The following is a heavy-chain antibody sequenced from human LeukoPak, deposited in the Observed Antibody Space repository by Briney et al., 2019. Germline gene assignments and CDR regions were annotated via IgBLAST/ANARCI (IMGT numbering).Heavy chain of an antibody. CDR2: IHTGGTT. CDR1: GFDISYNY. CDR3: ARVWFGYFFQ. V-gene: IGHV3-53*01. D-gene: IGHD3-10*01. Sequence: GGSLRLSCVASGFDISYNYVGWVRQAPGKGLEWVSVIHTGGTTHYADSVKGRFTISKDNSNNTVYLQMNSVRVEDTAVYYCARVWFGYFFQWGQGALVTVSS. J-gene: IGHJ4*02.